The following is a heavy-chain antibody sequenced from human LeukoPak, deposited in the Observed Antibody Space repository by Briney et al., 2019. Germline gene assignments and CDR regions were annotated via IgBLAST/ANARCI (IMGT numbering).Heavy chain of an antibody. Sequence: ASVKVSSKASGYTFTRYYMHWVRQAPGQGLEWMGRINPNSGGTNYAQKFQGRVTMTRDTSISTAYMELSRLRSDDTAVYYCARDRGGGVIIDYWGQGTLVTVSS. D-gene: IGHD3-16*02. CDR1: GYTFTRYY. V-gene: IGHV1-2*06. CDR3: ARDRGGGVIIDY. CDR2: INPNSGGT. J-gene: IGHJ4*02.